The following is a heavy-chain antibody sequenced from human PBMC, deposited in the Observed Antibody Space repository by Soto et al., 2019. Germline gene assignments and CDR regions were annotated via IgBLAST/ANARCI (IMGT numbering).Heavy chain of an antibody. CDR3: VRVYFHITIFGVVIGGFDY. V-gene: IGHV1-46*01. J-gene: IGHJ4*02. CDR2: INPSGGST. D-gene: IGHD3-3*01. Sequence: ASVKVSCKASGYTFTSYYMHWVRQAPGQGLERMGIINPSGGSTSYAQKFQGRVTMTRDTSTSTVYMELSSLRSEDTAVYYCVRVYFHITIFGVVIGGFDYWGQGTLVTVSS. CDR1: GYTFTSYY.